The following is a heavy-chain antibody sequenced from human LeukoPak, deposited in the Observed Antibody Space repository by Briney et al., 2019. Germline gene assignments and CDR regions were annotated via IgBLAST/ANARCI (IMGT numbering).Heavy chain of an antibody. V-gene: IGHV4-39*01. CDR2: IYHTGST. Sequence: SETLSLTCTVSGGSISSSNSYWGWIRQPPGKGLEWIGTIYHTGSTYYNPPLKSRVTISVDTSKNQFSLNLSPVTAADTAVYYCARYYYDSRLFDYWGQGTLVTVSS. CDR1: GGSISSSNSY. CDR3: ARYYYDSRLFDY. J-gene: IGHJ4*02. D-gene: IGHD3-22*01.